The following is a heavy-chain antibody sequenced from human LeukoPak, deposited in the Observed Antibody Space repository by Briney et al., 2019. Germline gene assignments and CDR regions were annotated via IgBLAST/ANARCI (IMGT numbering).Heavy chain of an antibody. CDR3: AREGDISNRRFLDY. Sequence: GGSLRLSCAASGFTFSSYWMSWVRQAPGKGLEWVANIKQDGSEKYYVDSVKGRFTISRDNAKNSLYLQMNSLRAEDTAVYYCAREGDISNRRFLDYWGQGTQVTVSS. D-gene: IGHD3-16*02. V-gene: IGHV3-7*01. J-gene: IGHJ4*02. CDR1: GFTFSSYW. CDR2: IKQDGSEK.